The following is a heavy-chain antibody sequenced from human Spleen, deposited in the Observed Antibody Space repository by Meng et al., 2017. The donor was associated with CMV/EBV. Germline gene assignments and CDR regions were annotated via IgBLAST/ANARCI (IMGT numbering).Heavy chain of an antibody. Sequence: GESLKISCAASGFTFSSYWMSWVRQAPGKGLEWVAFIRYEGNSKYYADSVKGRFTISRDNSKNTLYLQMNSLRAEDTAVYYCAKDLGDGYGADYWGQGTLVTVSS. CDR1: GFTFSSYW. CDR2: IRYEGNSK. D-gene: IGHD5-24*01. J-gene: IGHJ4*02. V-gene: IGHV3-30*02. CDR3: AKDLGDGYGADY.